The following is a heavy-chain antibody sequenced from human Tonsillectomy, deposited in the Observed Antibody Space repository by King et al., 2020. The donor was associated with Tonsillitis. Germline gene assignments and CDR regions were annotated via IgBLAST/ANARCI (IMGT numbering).Heavy chain of an antibody. J-gene: IGHJ4*02. CDR3: ARGYSYGPLFDY. Sequence: QLQESGPGLVKPSETLSLTCTVSGGSISSYYWTWIRQPPGKGLEWIGYIYYSGSTNYNPSLKSRVTISVDTSKNQFSLRLSSVTAADTAVYYCARGYSYGPLFDYWGQGTLVTVSS. CDR2: IYYSGST. V-gene: IGHV4-59*01. D-gene: IGHD5-18*01. CDR1: GGSISSYY.